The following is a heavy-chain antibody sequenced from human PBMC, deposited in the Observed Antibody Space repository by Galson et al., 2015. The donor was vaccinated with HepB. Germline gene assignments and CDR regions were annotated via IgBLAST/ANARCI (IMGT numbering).Heavy chain of an antibody. V-gene: IGHV3-30*04. CDR1: GFTFSHFA. D-gene: IGHD2-21*01. CDR3: ARARHFYSDSDFGTYFDS. Sequence: SLRLSCAASGFTFSHFAMHWVRQAPGKGLEWLAHVSYDGTNKNYADSVKGRFTIWRDNSTNTLQMQLNSLRTEDTAVYFCARARHFYSDSDFGTYFDSWGQGTLVTVSS. J-gene: IGHJ4*02. CDR2: VSYDGTNK.